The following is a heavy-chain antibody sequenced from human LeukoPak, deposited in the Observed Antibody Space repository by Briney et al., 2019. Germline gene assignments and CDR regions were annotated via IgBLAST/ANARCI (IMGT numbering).Heavy chain of an antibody. CDR3: ARGSTFGVVDY. D-gene: IGHD3-3*01. CDR2: INHSGGT. J-gene: IGHJ4*02. Sequence: SETLSLTCTVSGGSISSYYWSWIRQPPGKGLEWIGEINHSGGTNYNPSLKSRVTISVDTSKNQFSLKLSSVTAADTAVYYCARGSTFGVVDYWGQGTLVTVSS. V-gene: IGHV4-34*01. CDR1: GGSISSYY.